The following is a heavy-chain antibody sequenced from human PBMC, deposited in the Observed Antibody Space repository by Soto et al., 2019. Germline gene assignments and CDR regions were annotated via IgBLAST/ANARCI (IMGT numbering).Heavy chain of an antibody. CDR1: GFKFRSYG. J-gene: IGHJ4*02. CDR3: VRDWRFNEFDEY. CDR2: IWDDGSIK. Sequence: QVQLVESGGGVVQPGRSLRLSCVASGFKFRSYGMHWVRQSPGKGLEWVAIIWDDGSIKYYADSVKGRFTISRDNSKNTLYLEMSSLRVEDTAMYYCVRDWRFNEFDEYWGQGTLVTVS. D-gene: IGHD3-3*01. V-gene: IGHV3-33*01.